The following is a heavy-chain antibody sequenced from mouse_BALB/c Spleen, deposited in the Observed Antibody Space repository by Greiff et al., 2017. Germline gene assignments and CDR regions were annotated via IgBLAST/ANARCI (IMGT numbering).Heavy chain of an antibody. CDR2: ILPGSGST. Sequence: QVQLQQSGAELMKPGASVKISCKATGYTFSSYWIEWVKQRPGHGLEWIGEILPGSGSTNYNEKFKGKATFTADTSSNTAYMQLSSLTSEDSAVYYCARAAQLGLRTWFAYWGQGTLVTVSA. D-gene: IGHD3-1*01. V-gene: IGHV1-9*01. J-gene: IGHJ3*01. CDR1: GYTFSSYW. CDR3: ARAAQLGLRTWFAY.